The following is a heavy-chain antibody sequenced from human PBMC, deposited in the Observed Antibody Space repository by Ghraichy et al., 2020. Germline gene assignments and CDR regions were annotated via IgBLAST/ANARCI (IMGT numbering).Heavy chain of an antibody. Sequence: ASVKVSCKASGYTFTYYDINWVRQAPGQGLEFMGWMNPDSRNTAYAQKFQGRITMTRDTSISTAYMELSSLTSEDTAVYWCLRGLNYYDHGDFWGQGTLVTVSS. CDR1: GYTFTYYD. J-gene: IGHJ4*02. D-gene: IGHD3-22*01. V-gene: IGHV1-8*01. CDR3: LRGLNYYDHGDF. CDR2: MNPDSRNT.